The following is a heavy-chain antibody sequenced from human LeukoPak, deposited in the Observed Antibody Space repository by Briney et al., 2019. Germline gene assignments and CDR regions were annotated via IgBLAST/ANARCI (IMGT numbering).Heavy chain of an antibody. D-gene: IGHD2-15*01. V-gene: IGHV4-4*02. CDR1: GGSISSSNW. CDR3: ARDRRPYCSGGSCYSPYYYYGMDV. Sequence: SETLSLTCAVSGGSISSSNWWTWVCQPPGKGLEWIGEIYHNGNTNYNPSLKSRVTISVDKSKSQFSLKLSSVTAADTAVYYCARDRRPYCSGGSCYSPYYYYGMDVWGQGTTVTVSS. J-gene: IGHJ6*02. CDR2: IYHNGNT.